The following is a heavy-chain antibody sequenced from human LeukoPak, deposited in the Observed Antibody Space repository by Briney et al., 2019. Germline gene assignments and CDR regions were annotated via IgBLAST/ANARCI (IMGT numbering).Heavy chain of an antibody. CDR2: ISWNSGSI. V-gene: IGHV3-9*01. CDR1: GFTFDDYA. Sequence: PGRSLRLSCAASGFTFDDYAMPCVRQAPGKGLEWVSGISWNSGSIGYADSVKGRFTISRDNAENSLYLQMNSLRAEDTALYYCAKGFYDILTGYDYWGQGTLVTVSS. CDR3: AKGFYDILTGYDY. D-gene: IGHD3-9*01. J-gene: IGHJ4*02.